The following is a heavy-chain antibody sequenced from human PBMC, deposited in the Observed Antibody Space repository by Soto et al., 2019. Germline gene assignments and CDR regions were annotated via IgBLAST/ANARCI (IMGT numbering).Heavy chain of an antibody. Sequence: GASLKVSCKTAGYTSTIYGISWVLQAPGQGLEWMGWINPNSGGTNYAQKFQGRVTMTRDTSISTAYMELSRLRSDDTAVYYCARLWNDWHWGQRPLVTVSS. CDR1: GYTSTIYG. V-gene: IGHV1-2*02. D-gene: IGHD1-1*01. CDR2: INPNSGGT. CDR3: ARLWNDWH. J-gene: IGHJ4*02.